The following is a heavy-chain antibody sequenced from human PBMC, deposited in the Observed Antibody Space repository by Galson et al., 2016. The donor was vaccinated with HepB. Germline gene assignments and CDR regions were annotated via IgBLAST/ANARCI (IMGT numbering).Heavy chain of an antibody. Sequence: SVKVSCKASGYTFTSHGLTWVRQAPGQGLEWMGWISDYNGNTDYAQKFQGRVTMTTDTSTNTAFMDLRSLRSDDTAVYYCARVGDAKWLIRNGYYFDYWGQGTLVTVSS. CDR3: ARVGDAKWLIRNGYYFDY. J-gene: IGHJ4*02. CDR1: GYTFTSHG. D-gene: IGHD6-19*01. V-gene: IGHV1-18*01. CDR2: ISDYNGNT.